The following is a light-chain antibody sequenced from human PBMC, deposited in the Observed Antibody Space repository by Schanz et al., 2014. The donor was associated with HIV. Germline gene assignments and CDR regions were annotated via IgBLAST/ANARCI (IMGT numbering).Light chain of an antibody. CDR1: TSDIGAYNY. CDR2: EVN. V-gene: IGLV2-8*01. Sequence: QSALTQPPSASGSPGHSVTISCTGTTSDIGAYNYVSWYQLHPGRAPKLIIFEVNRRPSGVPNRFSGSKSGNTASLTVSGLLAEDEGDYYCSTYTTSNPWVFGGGTKVTVL. J-gene: IGLJ3*02. CDR3: STYTTSNPWV.